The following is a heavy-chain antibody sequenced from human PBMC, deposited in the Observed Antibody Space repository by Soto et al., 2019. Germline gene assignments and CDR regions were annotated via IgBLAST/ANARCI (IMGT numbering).Heavy chain of an antibody. CDR3: ARGLEPEYYYDSSGYYREL. CDR1: GGTFSSYT. V-gene: IGHV1-69*02. D-gene: IGHD3-22*01. CDR2: IIPILGIA. J-gene: IGHJ4*02. Sequence: QVQLVQSGAEVKKPGSSVKVSCKASGGTFSSYTISWVRQAPGQGLEWMGRIIPILGIANYAQKFQGRVTITADKSTSTAYMELSSLRSEDTAVYYCARGLEPEYYYDSSGYYRELWGQGTLVTVSS.